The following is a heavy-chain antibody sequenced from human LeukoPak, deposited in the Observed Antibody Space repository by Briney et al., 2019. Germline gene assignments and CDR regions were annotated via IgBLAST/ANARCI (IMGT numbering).Heavy chain of an antibody. CDR1: GGSIRTYY. CDR3: ARLTYYDFWGACPA. J-gene: IGHJ5*02. V-gene: IGHV4-59*01. D-gene: IGHD3-3*01. CDR2: IYHTGST. Sequence: PSETLSLTCTVSGGSIRTYYWSWIRHPPGKGLEWIGNIYHTGSTNYNPSLKSRVTISVDMSKNQFSLKLTSVTAADTAVYYFARLTYYDFWGACPAWGQGTVVTVSS.